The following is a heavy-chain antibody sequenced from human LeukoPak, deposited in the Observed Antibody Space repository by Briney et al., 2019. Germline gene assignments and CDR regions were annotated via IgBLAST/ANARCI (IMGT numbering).Heavy chain of an antibody. Sequence: GGSLSLSCVASGFTFSRYGIHWVRQPPGKGLEWVAVIRYDGSAYSYADSVKGRFTISRDNSKNTLYLQMSSLGAEDTAVYFCARDVWFGEYRWFDPWGQGTLVTVSS. CDR3: ARDVWFGEYRWFDP. V-gene: IGHV3-33*01. CDR1: GFTFSRYG. J-gene: IGHJ5*02. D-gene: IGHD3-10*01. CDR2: IRYDGSAY.